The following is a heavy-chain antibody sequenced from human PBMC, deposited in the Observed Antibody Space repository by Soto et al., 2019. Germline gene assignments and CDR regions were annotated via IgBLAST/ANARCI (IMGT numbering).Heavy chain of an antibody. J-gene: IGHJ4*02. D-gene: IGHD3-22*01. V-gene: IGHV4-4*07. CDR1: GGSISDYY. Sequence: SETLSLTCTVSGGSISDYYCSWIRQPAGKGLEWIGRVYTSGSTNYNPSLKSRVTMSVDTSKNQFSLKLRSVTAADTAVYDCARGLDYSDSGGYKFYFDYWGQGTLVTVS. CDR2: VYTSGST. CDR3: ARGLDYSDSGGYKFYFDY.